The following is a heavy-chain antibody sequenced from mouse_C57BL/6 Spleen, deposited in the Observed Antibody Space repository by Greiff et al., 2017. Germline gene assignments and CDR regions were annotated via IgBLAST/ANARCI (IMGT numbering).Heavy chain of an antibody. V-gene: IGHV5-9-1*02. CDR3: TRDHEAYYVSLDY. D-gene: IGHD1-1*01. CDR2: ISSGCDDI. Sequence: EVKLMESGEGLVKPGGSLKLSCAASGFTFSSYAMSWVRQTPEKRLEWVAYISSGCDDIYYADNVKGRVTISRDKARNTLYLQMSSLTSEDTAMYYCTRDHEAYYVSLDYWGQGTTLTVSS. J-gene: IGHJ2*01. CDR1: GFTFSSYA.